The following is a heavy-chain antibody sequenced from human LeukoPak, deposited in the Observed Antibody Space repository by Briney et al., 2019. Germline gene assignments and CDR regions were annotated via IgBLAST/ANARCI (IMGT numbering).Heavy chain of an antibody. J-gene: IGHJ4*02. CDR1: GGSISSGEHY. CDR3: ARGKGYSYGIDY. Sequence: SETLSLTCTVSGGSISSGEHYWSWIRQAPGKGLEWIGHIYNSGSTHYNPSLKSRVTISSDTSKNQFSLKLSSVTAADTVVYYCARGKGYSYGIDYWGQGTLVTVSS. V-gene: IGHV4-30-4*01. D-gene: IGHD5-18*01. CDR2: IYNSGST.